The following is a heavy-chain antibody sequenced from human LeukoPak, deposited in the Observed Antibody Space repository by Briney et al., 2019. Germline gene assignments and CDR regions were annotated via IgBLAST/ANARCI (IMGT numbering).Heavy chain of an antibody. J-gene: IGHJ5*02. CDR3: ARAEGGYYDSSGDYWFDP. Sequence: SQTLSLTCTVSGVSISSGSYYWSWIRQPAGKGLEWIGRIYTSGSTNYNPSLKSRFTISVDTSKNQFSLKLSSVTAADTAVYYCARAEGGYYDSSGDYWFDPWGQGTLVTVSS. CDR2: IYTSGST. D-gene: IGHD3-22*01. V-gene: IGHV4-61*02. CDR1: GVSISSGSYY.